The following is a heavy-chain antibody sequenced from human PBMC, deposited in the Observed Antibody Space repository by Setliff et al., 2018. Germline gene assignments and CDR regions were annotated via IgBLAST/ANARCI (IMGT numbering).Heavy chain of an antibody. V-gene: IGHV7-4-1*02. CDR1: GYTITNFA. CDR3: AREYSSSSGGMIYFDY. Sequence: ASVKVSCKASGYTITNFALNWVRQAPGQGPEWMGWINTNSGNPTYAQGFTGRFVFSLDTSVSTAYLQISSLKAEDTAVYYCAREYSSSSGGMIYFDYWGQGTLVTVSS. J-gene: IGHJ4*02. D-gene: IGHD6-6*01. CDR2: INTNSGNP.